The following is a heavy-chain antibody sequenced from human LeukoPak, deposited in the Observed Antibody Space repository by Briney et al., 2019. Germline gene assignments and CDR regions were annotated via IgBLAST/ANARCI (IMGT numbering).Heavy chain of an antibody. V-gene: IGHV3-53*01. D-gene: IGHD3-10*01. CDR2: IYSGGST. CDR1: GFTVSSNY. J-gene: IGHJ4*02. Sequence: GGSLTLSCAASGFTVSSNYMSWVRQAPGKGLEWVSVIYSGGSTYYADSVKGRFTISRDNSKNTLYLQMNSLRAEDTAVYYCASPGWAGSPDYWGQGTLVTVSS. CDR3: ASPGWAGSPDY.